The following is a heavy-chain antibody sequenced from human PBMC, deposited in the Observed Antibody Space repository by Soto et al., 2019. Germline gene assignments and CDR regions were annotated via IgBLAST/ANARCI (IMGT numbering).Heavy chain of an antibody. CDR3: AKEGRYYDSSGNNWFDP. V-gene: IGHV3-30*18. J-gene: IGHJ5*02. Sequence: GGSLRLSCAASGFTFSSYGMHWVRQAPGKGLEWVAVISYDGSNKYYADSVKGRFTISRDNSKNTLYLQMNSLRAEDTAVYYCAKEGRYYDSSGNNWFDPWGQGTLVTVSS. D-gene: IGHD3-22*01. CDR2: ISYDGSNK. CDR1: GFTFSSYG.